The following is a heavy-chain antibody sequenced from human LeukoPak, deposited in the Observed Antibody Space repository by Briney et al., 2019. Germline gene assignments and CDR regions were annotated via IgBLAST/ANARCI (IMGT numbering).Heavy chain of an antibody. CDR1: GFTFNNYA. CDR3: AKFVR. CDR2: ISGSGDST. D-gene: IGHD2-21*01. J-gene: IGHJ4*02. Sequence: QAGGSLRLSCAASGFTFNNYAMHWVRQAPGKGLEWVSGISGSGDSTYYADSVKGRFTISRDNSKNTLYLQMNSLTAEDTAVYYCAKFVRWGQGTLVTVSS. V-gene: IGHV3-23*01.